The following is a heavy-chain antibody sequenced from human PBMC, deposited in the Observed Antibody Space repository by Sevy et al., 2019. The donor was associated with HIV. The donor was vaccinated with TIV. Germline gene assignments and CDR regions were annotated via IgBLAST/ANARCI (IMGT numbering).Heavy chain of an antibody. V-gene: IGHV3-33*01. CDR1: GFTFSSHG. CDR3: ARGGGGADNHFDF. D-gene: IGHD3-16*01. Sequence: GGSLRLSCAASGFTFSSHGMHWVRQAPGKGLEWVAVKWSDGSNVYYADSVKGRFTISRDNSKNTLYLQMNSLRAEDTAVYYWARGGGGADNHFDFWGQGTLVTVSS. CDR2: KWSDGSNV. J-gene: IGHJ4*02.